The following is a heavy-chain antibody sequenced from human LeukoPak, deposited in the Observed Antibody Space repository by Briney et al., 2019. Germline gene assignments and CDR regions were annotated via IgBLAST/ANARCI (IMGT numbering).Heavy chain of an antibody. D-gene: IGHD3-22*01. Sequence: ASVKVSCKASGYTFTSYGISWVRQAPGQGLEWMGWISAYNGNTNYAQKLQGRVTMTTDTTTSTAYMELRSLRSDDTAVYYCARLNYYDSSGYFRAAFDIWGQGTMVTVSS. J-gene: IGHJ3*02. CDR1: GYTFTSYG. CDR3: ARLNYYDSSGYFRAAFDI. CDR2: ISAYNGNT. V-gene: IGHV1-18*01.